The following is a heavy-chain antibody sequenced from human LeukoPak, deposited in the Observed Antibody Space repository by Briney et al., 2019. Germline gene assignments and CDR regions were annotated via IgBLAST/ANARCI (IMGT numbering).Heavy chain of an antibody. CDR1: GFTFSSYA. CDR2: ISGSGGST. D-gene: IGHD3-9*01. Sequence: GGSLRLSCAASGFTFSSYAMSWVRQAPGKGLEWVSAISGSGGSTYYADSVKGRFTISRDNSKNTLYLQMNSLRAEDTAVYYCAKALLRYFDWLLPGTDAFDIWGQGTMVTVSS. CDR3: AKALLRYFDWLLPGTDAFDI. V-gene: IGHV3-23*01. J-gene: IGHJ3*02.